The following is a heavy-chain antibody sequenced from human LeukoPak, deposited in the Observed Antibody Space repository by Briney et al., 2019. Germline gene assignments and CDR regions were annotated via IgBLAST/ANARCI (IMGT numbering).Heavy chain of an antibody. CDR1: GFTFSSYA. Sequence: GGSLRLSCAASGFTFSSYAMSWVRQAPGKGLEWVSAISGSGGSTYYADSVKGRFTISRDNSKNTLYLQMNSLRAEDTAVYYCAKVGNSYGYPDGSYYYYGMDVWGQGTTVTVSS. D-gene: IGHD5-18*01. J-gene: IGHJ6*02. V-gene: IGHV3-23*01. CDR3: AKVGNSYGYPDGSYYYYGMDV. CDR2: ISGSGGST.